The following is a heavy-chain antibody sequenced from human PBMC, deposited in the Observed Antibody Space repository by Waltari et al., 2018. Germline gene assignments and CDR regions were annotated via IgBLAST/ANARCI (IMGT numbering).Heavy chain of an antibody. J-gene: IGHJ4*02. V-gene: IGHV3-72*01. CDR1: GFTFSDHH. D-gene: IGHD3-16*01. Sequence: EVQLVESGGGLVPPGGSMRPSCAHPGFTFSDHHMDWVRQAPGKGREWVGRTRMKSDNYAIEYAASVNGRFTISRDDSKNSLYLQMNSLQTDDTAVYYCARDFWGTGDSWGQGTLVTVSS. CDR2: TRMKSDNYAI. CDR3: ARDFWGTGDS.